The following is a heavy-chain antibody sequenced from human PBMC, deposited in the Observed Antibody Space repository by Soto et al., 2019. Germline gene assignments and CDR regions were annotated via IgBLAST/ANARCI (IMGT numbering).Heavy chain of an antibody. CDR2: ISAYNGNT. CDR3: ARSYYGAFDL. V-gene: IGHV1-18*01. Sequence: ASVKVSCKASGYTFNTFGIGWLRQAPGQGLEWMGWISAYNGNTNYAQNLEGRLSMTTDTSTTTAYMEMRSLTSDDTAIYFCARSYYGAFDLWGQGTLVTVSS. CDR1: GYTFNTFG. D-gene: IGHD3-3*01. J-gene: IGHJ4*02.